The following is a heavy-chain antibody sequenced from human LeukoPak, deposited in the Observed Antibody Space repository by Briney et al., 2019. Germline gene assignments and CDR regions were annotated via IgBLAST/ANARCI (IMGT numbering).Heavy chain of an antibody. CDR2: ISAYNGNT. J-gene: IGHJ4*02. D-gene: IGHD6-13*01. CDR3: AGDLRIAAAGTPLDYFDY. CDR1: GYTFTSYG. Sequence: ASVKVSCKASGYTFTSYGISWVRQAPGQGLEWMGWISAYNGNTNYAQKLQGRVTMTTDTSTSTAYMELRSLRSDNTAVYYCAGDLRIAAAGTPLDYFDYWGQGTLVTVSS. V-gene: IGHV1-18*01.